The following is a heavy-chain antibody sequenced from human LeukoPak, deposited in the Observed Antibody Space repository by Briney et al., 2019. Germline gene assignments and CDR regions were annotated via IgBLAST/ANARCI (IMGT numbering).Heavy chain of an antibody. CDR1: GGSISSYY. D-gene: IGHD3-10*01. V-gene: IGHV4-59*08. CDR3: ARYLWFGELYNWFDP. CDR2: IYYSGST. J-gene: IGHJ5*02. Sequence: SETLSLTCTVSGGSISSYYWSWIRQPPGKGLEWIGHIYYSGSTNYNPSLKSRVTISVDTSKNQFSLKLSSVTAADTAVYYCARYLWFGELYNWFDPWGQGTLVTVSS.